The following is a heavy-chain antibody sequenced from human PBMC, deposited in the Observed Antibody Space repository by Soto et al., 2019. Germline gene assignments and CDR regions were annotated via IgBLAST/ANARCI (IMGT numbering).Heavy chain of an antibody. CDR1: GGSISSGGYY. D-gene: IGHD3-16*01. Sequence: SETLSLTCTVSGGSISSGGYYWSWIRQHPGKGLEWIGYIYYSGSTYYNPSLKSRVTISVDTSKNQFSLKLSSVTAADTTVYYCARVGLQPYPNWFDPWGQGTLVTVSS. CDR3: ARVGLQPYPNWFDP. V-gene: IGHV4-31*03. CDR2: IYYSGST. J-gene: IGHJ5*02.